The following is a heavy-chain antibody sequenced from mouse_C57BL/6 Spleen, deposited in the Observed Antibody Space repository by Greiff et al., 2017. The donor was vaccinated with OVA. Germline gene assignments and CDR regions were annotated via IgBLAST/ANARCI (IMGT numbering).Heavy chain of an antibody. Sequence: VKLMESGAELVRPGASVTLSCKASGYTFTDYEMHWVKQTPVHGLEWIGAIDPETGGTAYNQKFKGKAILTADKSSSTAYMELRSLTSEDSAVYYCTRGSNSPYFDYWGQGTTLTVSS. CDR1: GYTFTDYE. CDR3: TRGSNSPYFDY. J-gene: IGHJ2*01. CDR2: IDPETGGT. V-gene: IGHV1-15*01. D-gene: IGHD2-5*01.